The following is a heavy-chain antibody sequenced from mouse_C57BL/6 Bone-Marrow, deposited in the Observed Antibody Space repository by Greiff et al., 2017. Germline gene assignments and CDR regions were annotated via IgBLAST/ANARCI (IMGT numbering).Heavy chain of an antibody. J-gene: IGHJ2*01. Sequence: VQLQQSGAELVKPGASVKLSCTASGFNFKDYYMHWVKQRPEQGLEWIGRIDPEDGDTKYAPKFQGKATLTADTSSNTAYLQLSSLTSADSAVYDCDRGRTTVVAEDYFDYWGKGTTLTVSS. D-gene: IGHD1-1*02. CDR3: DRGRTTVVAEDYFDY. V-gene: IGHV14-2*01. CDR1: GFNFKDYY. CDR2: IDPEDGDT.